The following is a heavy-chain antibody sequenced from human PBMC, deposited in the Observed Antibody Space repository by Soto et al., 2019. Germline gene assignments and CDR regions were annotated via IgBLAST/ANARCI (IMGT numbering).Heavy chain of an antibody. CDR3: AKEWVYDSSGWSFDY. D-gene: IGHD3-22*01. Sequence: QVQLVESGGGVVQPGRSLRLSCAASGFTFSTSGMHWVRQAPGKGLEWVAVISDDGSKKHYADSVKGRFTISRDNSKNTLYLQMNSLRAEDTAVYYCAKEWVYDSSGWSFDYWGQGTLVTVSS. V-gene: IGHV3-30*18. CDR1: GFTFSTSG. CDR2: ISDDGSKK. J-gene: IGHJ4*02.